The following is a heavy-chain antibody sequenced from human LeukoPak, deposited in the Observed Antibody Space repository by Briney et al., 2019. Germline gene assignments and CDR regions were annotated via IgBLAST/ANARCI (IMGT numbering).Heavy chain of an antibody. V-gene: IGHV4-59*12. CDR1: GGSISSYY. J-gene: IGHJ4*02. CDR2: IYYSGST. CDR3: ARDLVEGATIRILDY. D-gene: IGHD1-26*01. Sequence: KPSETLSLTCTVSGGSISSYYWSWIRQPPGKGLEWIGYIYYSGSTNYNPSLKSRVTISVDTSKNQFSLKLSSVTAADTAVYYCARDLVEGATIRILDYWGQGTLVTVSS.